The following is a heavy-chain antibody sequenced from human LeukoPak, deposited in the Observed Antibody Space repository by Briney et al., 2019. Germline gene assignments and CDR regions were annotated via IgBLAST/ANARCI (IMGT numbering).Heavy chain of an antibody. CDR2: IYYSGST. D-gene: IGHD4-17*01. CDR1: GGSISSYY. J-gene: IGHJ5*02. Sequence: SETLSLTCTVSGGSISSYYWSWIRQPPGKGLEWIGYIYYSGSTNYNPSLKSRVTISVDTSKNQFSLKLSSVTAADTAVYYSARADNGDWFDPWGQGTLVTVSS. CDR3: ARADNGDWFDP. V-gene: IGHV4-59*01.